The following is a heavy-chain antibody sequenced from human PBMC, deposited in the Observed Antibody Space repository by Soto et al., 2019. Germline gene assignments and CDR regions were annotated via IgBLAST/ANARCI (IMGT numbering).Heavy chain of an antibody. Sequence: EVQLLESGEALVQPGGSLRLSCAASGFTYNIYAMSWVRQAPGKGLEWVSGISAGVIDTYYADSVKGRFTVSRDDSKNTLYLQMNSLRADATAVYYCAKQFSSSTWYPFDHWGRGTLVTVSS. V-gene: IGHV3-23*01. D-gene: IGHD6-13*01. CDR3: AKQFSSSTWYPFDH. CDR1: GFTYNIYA. J-gene: IGHJ4*02. CDR2: ISAGVIDT.